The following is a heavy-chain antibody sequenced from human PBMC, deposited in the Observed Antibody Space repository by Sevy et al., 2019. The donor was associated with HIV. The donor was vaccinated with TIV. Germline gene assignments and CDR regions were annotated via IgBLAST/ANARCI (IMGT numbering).Heavy chain of an antibody. Sequence: ASVKFSCKASGYTFTDDYLHWVRQAPGQGLEWMGRIYPNSGGTNYAQKFQGRVTMTRDTSISTAYMELSRLRPDDTAVYFCARDAAGGTTNSGMDVWGQGTTVTVSS. J-gene: IGHJ6*02. CDR3: ARDAAGGTTNSGMDV. V-gene: IGHV1-2*06. D-gene: IGHD1-7*01. CDR2: IYPNSGGT. CDR1: GYTFTDDY.